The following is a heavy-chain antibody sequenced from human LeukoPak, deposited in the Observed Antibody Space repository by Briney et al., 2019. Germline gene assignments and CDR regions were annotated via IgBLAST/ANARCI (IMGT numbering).Heavy chain of an antibody. V-gene: IGHV3-23*05. CDR1: EITFSNYA. J-gene: IGHJ3*01. CDR2: IGRSGSPT. Sequence: PGGSLGLSCAASEITFSNYAISWVRQAPGKGLEWVAAIGRSGSPTYYADSVKGRFTISRDTSKNTLFLEMNSLRAEDTAVYYCAKVDPSVLGAFDVWGQGTMVTVSS. D-gene: IGHD5-12*01. CDR3: AKVDPSVLGAFDV.